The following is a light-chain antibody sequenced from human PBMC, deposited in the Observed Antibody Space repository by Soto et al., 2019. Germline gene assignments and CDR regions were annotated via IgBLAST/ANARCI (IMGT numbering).Light chain of an antibody. V-gene: IGKV3-11*01. CDR3: QQRTRWPMT. Sequence: EIVLTQSPATLSVSPGERVTLSCRASQNLHSFLNWYQQRPGQAPRPLIYDGSKRAAGVPDRISGDGSGTDYTLTISSLEPEDFAVCYCQQRTRWPMTFGQGTRLE. CDR2: DGS. J-gene: IGKJ5*01. CDR1: QNLHSF.